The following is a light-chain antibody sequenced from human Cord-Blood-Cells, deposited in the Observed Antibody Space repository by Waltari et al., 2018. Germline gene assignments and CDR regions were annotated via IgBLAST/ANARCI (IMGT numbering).Light chain of an antibody. CDR2: DAS. Sequence: DIQMTQSPSSLSASVGGRVTITCQASQDIRNYLNWYQQKPGKAPKLLIYDASNLETGVPSSFSGGGSGTDFTFTISSLQPEDIATYYCQQYDKLPITVGQGTRLEIK. V-gene: IGKV1-33*01. J-gene: IGKJ5*01. CDR3: QQYDKLPIT. CDR1: QDIRNY.